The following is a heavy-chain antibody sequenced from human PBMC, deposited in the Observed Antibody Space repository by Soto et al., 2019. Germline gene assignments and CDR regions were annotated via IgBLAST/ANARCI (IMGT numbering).Heavy chain of an antibody. D-gene: IGHD5-18*01. CDR1: GGSISSGGYS. J-gene: IGHJ4*02. Sequence: PSETLSLTCAVSGGSISSGGYSWSWIRQPPGKGLEWIGYIYHSGSTYYNPSLKSRVTISVDRSKNQFSLKLSSVTAADTAVYYCARDRQLWEFDYWGQGTLVTVSS. CDR3: ARDRQLWEFDY. CDR2: IYHSGST. V-gene: IGHV4-30-2*01.